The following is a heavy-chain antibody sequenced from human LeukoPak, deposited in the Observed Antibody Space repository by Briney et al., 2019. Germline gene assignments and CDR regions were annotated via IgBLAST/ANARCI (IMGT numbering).Heavy chain of an antibody. CDR3: ATCEIAAAGSTPPFDY. CDR2: IYTSGST. J-gene: IGHJ4*02. D-gene: IGHD6-13*01. V-gene: IGHV4-4*07. Sequence: SETLSLTCTVSGGSISSYYWSWIRQPARKGLEWIGRIYTSGSTNYNPSLKSRVTMSVDTSKNQFSLKLSSVTAADTAVYYCATCEIAAAGSTPPFDYWGQGTLVTVSS. CDR1: GGSISSYY.